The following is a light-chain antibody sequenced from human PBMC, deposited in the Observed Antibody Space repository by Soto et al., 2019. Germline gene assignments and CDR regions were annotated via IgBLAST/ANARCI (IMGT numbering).Light chain of an antibody. CDR3: AAWDDSLDGLYV. CDR1: SSNIGGNT. J-gene: IGLJ1*01. Sequence: QSVLTQPPSASGTPGQRVTISCSGGSSNIGGNTVNWYRQVPGTAPKLLTYSNNQRPSGVPDRLSGSKSGTSASLAISGLQSEDEADYYCAAWDDSLDGLYVFGTGTKLTVL. CDR2: SNN. V-gene: IGLV1-44*01.